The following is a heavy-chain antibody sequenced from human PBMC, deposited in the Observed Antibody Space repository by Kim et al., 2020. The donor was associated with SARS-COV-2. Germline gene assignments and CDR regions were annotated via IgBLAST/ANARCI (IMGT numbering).Heavy chain of an antibody. V-gene: IGHV1-18*01. CDR1: GYSFSSYA. CDR2: ISLNNGNK. CDR3: ARWQLSTTTVFDY. D-gene: IGHD1-1*01. Sequence: ASVKVSFKASGYSFSSYAFSWVRQAPGQGLEWMGWISLNNGNKKYAQKFQGRVTMTGDTATSTAYLELTSLRPDDTAVYYCARWQLSTTTVFDYWGPGTQVTVSS. J-gene: IGHJ4*02.